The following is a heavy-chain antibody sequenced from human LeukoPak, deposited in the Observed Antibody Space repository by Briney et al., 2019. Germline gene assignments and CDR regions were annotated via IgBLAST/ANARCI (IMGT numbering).Heavy chain of an antibody. CDR2: INPNSGGT. J-gene: IGHJ4*02. CDR3: ARDKTGYYDILTGYYNPGDFDY. V-gene: IGHV1-2*02. D-gene: IGHD3-9*01. Sequence: GASVKVSCKASGYTFTGYYMHWVRQAPGQGLEWMGWINPNSGGTNYAQKFQGRVTMTRDTSISTAYMELSRLRSDDTAVYYCARDKTGYYDILTGYYNPGDFDYWGQGTLVTVSS. CDR1: GYTFTGYY.